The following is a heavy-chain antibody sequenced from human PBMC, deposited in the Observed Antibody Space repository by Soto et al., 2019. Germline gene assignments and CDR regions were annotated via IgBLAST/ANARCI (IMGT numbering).Heavy chain of an antibody. CDR3: ARDRNRILWFGEAGDAFDI. Sequence: GGSLRLSCVGSGLSVSGFDMTWVRLAPGKGPEGISSIYSGGTKFYVDSVKGRFTISRDNSKNTLYLQMNSLRAEDTAVYYCARDRNRILWFGEAGDAFDIWGQGTMVTVSS. CDR1: GLSVSGFD. J-gene: IGHJ3*02. V-gene: IGHV3-66*01. D-gene: IGHD3-10*01. CDR2: IYSGGTK.